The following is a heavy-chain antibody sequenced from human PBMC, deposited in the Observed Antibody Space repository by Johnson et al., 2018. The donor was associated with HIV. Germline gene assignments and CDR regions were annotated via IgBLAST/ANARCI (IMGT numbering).Heavy chain of an antibody. CDR3: ARDLRLRPIEQFLVGGAFDI. Sequence: VQLVESGGGLVQSGGSLRLACVASGFIVGTKYMSWVRQAPGKGLEWVSVIYSGGSTYYADSVKGRFTISRDNSKNTVYLQMNSLRAEDTALYYCARDLRLRPIEQFLVGGAFDIWGQGTMVTVSS. CDR2: IYSGGST. D-gene: IGHD3-3*01. CDR1: GFIVGTKY. J-gene: IGHJ3*02. V-gene: IGHV3-66*01.